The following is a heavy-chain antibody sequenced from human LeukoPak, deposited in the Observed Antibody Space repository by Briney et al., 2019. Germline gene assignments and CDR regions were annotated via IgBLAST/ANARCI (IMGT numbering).Heavy chain of an antibody. V-gene: IGHV1-2*02. CDR2: INPNSGGT. J-gene: IGHJ6*03. CDR1: GYTFTSYD. Sequence: RASVTVSCTASGYTFTSYDINWVRQATGQGLEWMGWINPNSGGTNYAQKFQGRVTMTRDTSISTAYMELSRLRSDDTAVYYCASNLAARTPYYMDVWGKGTTVTVSS. CDR3: ASNLAARTPYYMDV. D-gene: IGHD6-6*01.